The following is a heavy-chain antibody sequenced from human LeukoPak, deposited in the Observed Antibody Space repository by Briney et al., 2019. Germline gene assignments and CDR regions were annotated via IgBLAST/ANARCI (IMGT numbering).Heavy chain of an antibody. CDR1: GGTFISYA. D-gene: IGHD5-18*01. J-gene: IGHJ4*02. V-gene: IGHV1-69*13. Sequence: GASVKVSCKASGGTFISYAISWVRQAPGQGLEWMGGIIPIFGTANYAQKFQGRVTITADESTSTAYMELSSLRSEDTAVYYCARDAVDTAMVGWGQGTLVTVSS. CDR2: IIPIFGTA. CDR3: ARDAVDTAMVG.